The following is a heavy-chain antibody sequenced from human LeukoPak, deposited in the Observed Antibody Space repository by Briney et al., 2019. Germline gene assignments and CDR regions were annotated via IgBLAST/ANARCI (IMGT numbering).Heavy chain of an antibody. D-gene: IGHD6-19*01. CDR2: INWNGGST. V-gene: IGHV3-20*04. CDR3: ARDQYSSGWFDY. Sequence: GGSLRLSCAASGFTFDDYGVSWVCQAPGKGLEWVSGINWNGGSTGYADSVKGRFTISRDNAKNSLYLQMNSLRAEDTALYYCARDQYSSGWFDYWGQGALVTVSS. J-gene: IGHJ4*02. CDR1: GFTFDDYG.